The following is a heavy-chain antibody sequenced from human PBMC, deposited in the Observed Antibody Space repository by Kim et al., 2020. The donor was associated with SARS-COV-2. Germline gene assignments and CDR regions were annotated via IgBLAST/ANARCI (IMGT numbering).Heavy chain of an antibody. J-gene: IGHJ4*02. D-gene: IGHD1-26*01. CDR3: VRDGGGSYYSDY. Sequence: YSADSVKGRFTISRENAKNSLYLKMNSLRAEDTAVYYCVRDGGGSYYSDYWGQGTLVTVSS. V-gene: IGHV3-11*01.